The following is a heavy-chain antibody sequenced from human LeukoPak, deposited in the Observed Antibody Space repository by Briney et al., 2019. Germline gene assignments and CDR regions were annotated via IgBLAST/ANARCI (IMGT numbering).Heavy chain of an antibody. V-gene: IGHV3-33*01. CDR1: GFTLSSYG. CDR2: IWYDGSNK. J-gene: IGHJ3*02. CDR3: ARDDSTAFDI. D-gene: IGHD3-22*01. Sequence: PGRSLRLSCAASGFTLSSYGMHWVRQAPGKGLEWVAVIWYDGSNKYYADSVKGRFTISRDNSKNTLYLQMNSLRAEDTAVYYCARDDSTAFDIWGQGTMVTVSS.